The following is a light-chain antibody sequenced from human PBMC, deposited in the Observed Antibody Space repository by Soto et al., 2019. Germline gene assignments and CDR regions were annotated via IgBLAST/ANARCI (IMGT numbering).Light chain of an antibody. CDR3: SSYAGSYTYV. CDR1: SNDVGIYNY. J-gene: IGLJ1*01. V-gene: IGLV2-14*01. CDR2: EVT. Sequence: QSALTQPASVSGSPGQSITISCTGTSNDVGIYNYVSWYQQHPGKAPKLIIYEVTNRPSGVSDRFSGSKSDNTASLTISGLQAEDEADYYCSSYAGSYTYVFGTGTKLTVL.